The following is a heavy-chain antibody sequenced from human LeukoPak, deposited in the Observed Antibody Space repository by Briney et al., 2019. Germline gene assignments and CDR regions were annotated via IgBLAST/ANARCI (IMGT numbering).Heavy chain of an antibody. D-gene: IGHD5-24*01. CDR1: GYTFTSYD. CDR3: ARTPRNGYIEGY. J-gene: IGHJ4*02. V-gene: IGHV1-8*01. CDR2: MNPNSGDT. Sequence: ASVKVSCKASGYTFTSYDINWVRQATGQGLEWMGWMNPNSGDTGYAQNFQGRVTMTRDTSINTAYMELSSLRPEDTAVYYCARTPRNGYIEGYWGQGTLVTVSS.